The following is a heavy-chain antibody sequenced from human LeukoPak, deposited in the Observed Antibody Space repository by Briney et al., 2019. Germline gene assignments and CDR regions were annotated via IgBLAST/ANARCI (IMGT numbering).Heavy chain of an antibody. D-gene: IGHD6-19*01. V-gene: IGHV3-23*01. CDR2: ISGSGGST. CDR3: ATEPHSTFWYWRWSD. Sequence: GGSLRLSGAASGFTFSSYTMTWVRQAPGKGLEWVSGISGSGGSTYYADSVKGRFNISRDNSKNTRYMQMYSLRVEETAVYYCATEPHSTFWYWRWSDWGQGALVTVSS. J-gene: IGHJ1*01. CDR1: GFTFSSYT.